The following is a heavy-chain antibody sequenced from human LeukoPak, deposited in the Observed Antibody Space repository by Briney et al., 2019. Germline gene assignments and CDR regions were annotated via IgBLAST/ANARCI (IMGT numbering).Heavy chain of an antibody. V-gene: IGHV3-23*01. CDR2: ISGSGGST. Sequence: PGGSLRLSCAASGFTFSSYAMSWVRQAPGKGLEWVSAISGSGGSTYYADSVKGRFTISRDNSKNTLYLQMNSLRVEDTAVYYCAKSAGQQLVPLYFDYWGQGTLVTVSS. D-gene: IGHD6-13*01. CDR3: AKSAGQQLVPLYFDY. CDR1: GFTFSSYA. J-gene: IGHJ4*02.